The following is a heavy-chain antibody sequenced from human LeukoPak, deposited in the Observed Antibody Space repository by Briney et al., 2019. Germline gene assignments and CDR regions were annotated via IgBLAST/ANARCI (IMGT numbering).Heavy chain of an antibody. CDR1: GGSFSGYY. CDR2: INHSGST. V-gene: IGHV4-34*01. CDR3: ARGGYYYDSSGYYPDY. D-gene: IGHD3-22*01. Sequence: SETLSLTCAVYGGSFSGYYWSWIRQPPGKGLEWIGEINHSGSTNYNPSLKSRVTISVDTSKNQFSLKLSSVTAADTAVYYCARGGYYYDSSGYYPDYWGQGTLFTVSS. J-gene: IGHJ4*02.